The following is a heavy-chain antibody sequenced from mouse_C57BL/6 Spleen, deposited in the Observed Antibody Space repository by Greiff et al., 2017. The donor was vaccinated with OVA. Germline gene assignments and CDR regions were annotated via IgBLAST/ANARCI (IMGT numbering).Heavy chain of an antibody. CDR3: ARTTYSNYVGWYFDV. CDR2: INPSTGGT. J-gene: IGHJ1*03. D-gene: IGHD2-5*01. CDR1: GYSFTGYY. Sequence: EVKLMESGPELVKPGASVKISCKASGYSFTGYYMNWVKQSPEKSLEWIGEINPSTGGTTYNQKFKAKATLTVDKSSSTAYMQLKSLTSEDSAVYYCARTTYSNYVGWYFDVWGTGTTVTVSS. V-gene: IGHV1-42*01.